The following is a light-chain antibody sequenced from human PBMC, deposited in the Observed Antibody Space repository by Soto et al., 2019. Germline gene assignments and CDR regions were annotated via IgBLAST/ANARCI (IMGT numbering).Light chain of an antibody. CDR2: GAS. V-gene: IGKV3-20*01. CDR3: QHYGSSGT. Sequence: IVLTQSPGTLSLSPGARATLSCRASQSVSNNYLAWYQQKPGQAPRLLIYGASNRATGIPDRLSGSGSGTEFTPTISRLEPEDFALYYCQHYGSSGTFGQGTKVDIK. CDR1: QSVSNNY. J-gene: IGKJ1*01.